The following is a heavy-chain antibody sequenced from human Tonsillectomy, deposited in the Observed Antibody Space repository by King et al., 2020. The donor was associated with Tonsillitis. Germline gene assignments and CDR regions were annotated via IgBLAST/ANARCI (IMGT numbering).Heavy chain of an antibody. Sequence: QLQESGPGLVRPSETLSLTCTVSSGYVSSTTYHWSWIRQPPGKGLEWIGYVYYSGSTNYNPSLKSRTTISVDTAKNQFSLRLRSVTAADTAVYYCARGVIWNYPFDYWDQGTLVTVSS. J-gene: IGHJ4*02. CDR3: ARGVIWNYPFDY. CDR2: VYYSGST. CDR1: SGYVSSTTYH. D-gene: IGHD1-7*01. V-gene: IGHV4-61*01.